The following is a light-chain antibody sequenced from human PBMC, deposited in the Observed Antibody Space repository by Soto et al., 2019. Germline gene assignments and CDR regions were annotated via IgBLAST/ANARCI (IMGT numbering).Light chain of an antibody. CDR2: RAS. CDR3: QLYNTYSGT. J-gene: IGKJ1*01. V-gene: IGKV1-5*03. Sequence: DIEMTQSPSTLSSSVGDTVTITCRASQSISSWLAWYQQKPGKAPKLLIYRASTLQSGVPSRFSASGSGTEFILTISSLQPDDFATYYCQLYNTYSGTFGQGTKVDSK. CDR1: QSISSW.